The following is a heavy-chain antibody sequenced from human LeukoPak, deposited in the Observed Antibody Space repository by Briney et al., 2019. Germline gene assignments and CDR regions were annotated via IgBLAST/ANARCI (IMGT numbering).Heavy chain of an antibody. V-gene: IGHV4-4*07. CDR2: IYTSGST. D-gene: IGHD2-15*01. CDR3: ARRGCSGGSCYSDY. Sequence: PSETLSLTCTVSGGSISSYYWSWIRQPAGKGLEWIGRIYTSGSTNYNPSLKSRVTMSVDTSKNQFSLKLSSVTAADTAVYYCARRGCSGGSCYSDYWGQGTLVTVSS. J-gene: IGHJ4*02. CDR1: GGSISSYY.